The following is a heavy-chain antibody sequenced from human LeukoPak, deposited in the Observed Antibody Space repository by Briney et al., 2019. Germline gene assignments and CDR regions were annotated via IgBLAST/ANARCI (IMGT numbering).Heavy chain of an antibody. Sequence: SETLSLTCTVSGGSISSSSYYWGWLRQPPGTGLEWLGSIYYSGSTYYNLSLKSRVTISVDTSKNQFSLKLSSVTAADTAVYYCARQSGSYYPHYFDYWGQGTLVTVSS. V-gene: IGHV4-39*01. CDR2: IYYSGST. CDR1: GGSISSSSYY. D-gene: IGHD1-26*01. CDR3: ARQSGSYYPHYFDY. J-gene: IGHJ4*02.